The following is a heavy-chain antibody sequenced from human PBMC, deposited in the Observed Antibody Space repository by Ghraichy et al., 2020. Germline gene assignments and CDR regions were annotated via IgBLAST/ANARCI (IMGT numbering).Heavy chain of an antibody. D-gene: IGHD3-22*01. Sequence: SETLSLTCTVSGGSISVTSYYWGWIRPPPGKGLEWIGSIYYTGSIYYNPSLKSRVTISEDTSKNQFSLKLSSVTAADTAVYFCAGNYDYYDSSGYSYTSYLDFWDQGSLVTVSS. J-gene: IGHJ4*02. CDR3: AGNYDYYDSSGYSYTSYLDF. V-gene: IGHV4-39*01. CDR2: IYYTGSI. CDR1: GGSISVTSYY.